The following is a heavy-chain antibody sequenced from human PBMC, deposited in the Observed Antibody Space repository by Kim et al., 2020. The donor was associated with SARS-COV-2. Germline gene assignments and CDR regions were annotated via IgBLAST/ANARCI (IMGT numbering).Heavy chain of an antibody. V-gene: IGHV3-48*01. CDR2: ISSSSTI. J-gene: IGHJ6*02. D-gene: IGHD2-15*01. CDR1: GFTFSSYS. CDR3: SRMGYAAGGDV. Sequence: GGSLRLSCAASGFTFSSYSMNWVRQAPGKGLEWVSYISSSSTIYYADSVKGRCTISRDNAKNSLYLQLNSLRAEDTAVYYCSRMGYAAGGDVWGQGTTVT.